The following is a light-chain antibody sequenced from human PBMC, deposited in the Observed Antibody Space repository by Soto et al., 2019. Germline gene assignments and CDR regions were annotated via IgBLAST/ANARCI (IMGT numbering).Light chain of an antibody. CDR2: SDN. Sequence: QSVLTQPPSASGTPGQRVTISCSGSSSNVGSNFVNCYQHLPGTAPKLLIPSDNRRPSGVTDRFAGSKSGTSASLAISGLQYEDEADYDCAAGYDSLNGLVFGGGTKLTVL. J-gene: IGLJ2*01. CDR1: SSNVGSNF. V-gene: IGLV1-44*01. CDR3: AAGYDSLNGLV.